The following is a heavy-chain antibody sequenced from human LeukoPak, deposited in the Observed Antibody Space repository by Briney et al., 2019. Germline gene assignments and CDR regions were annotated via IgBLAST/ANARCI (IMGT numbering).Heavy chain of an antibody. CDR3: AGTYYYDSSGYYHYSL. J-gene: IGHJ4*02. CDR2: IYYSGST. Sequence: PSETLSLTCTVSGGSISSYYWSWIRQSPGKGLEWIGYIYYSGSTNYNPSLKSRVTISVDTSKNQFSLKLSSVTAADTAVYYCAGTYYYDSSGYYHYSLWGQGTLVTVSS. D-gene: IGHD3-22*01. CDR1: GGSISSYY. V-gene: IGHV4-59*01.